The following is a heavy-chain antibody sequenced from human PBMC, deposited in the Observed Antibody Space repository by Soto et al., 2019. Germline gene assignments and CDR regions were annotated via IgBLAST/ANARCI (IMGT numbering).Heavy chain of an antibody. V-gene: IGHV4-30-4*01. D-gene: IGHD1-26*01. CDR2: IYHSVST. CDR1: GDSINSVDHY. CDR3: ARLRWETENNWFDP. Sequence: SGTLSLTCTVSGDSINSVDHYWSWIRQPPGKGLEWMGYIYHSVSTHYNPSLNSRLTISIDTSTNRFSLNLTSVTAADTAVYFCARLRWETENNWFDPWGQGALVTVSS. J-gene: IGHJ5*02.